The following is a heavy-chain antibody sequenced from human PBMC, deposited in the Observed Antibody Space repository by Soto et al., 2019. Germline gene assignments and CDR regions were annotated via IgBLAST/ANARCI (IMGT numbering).Heavy chain of an antibody. Sequence: SSETLSLTCTVSGGSISSSSYYWGWIRQPPGKGLEWIGSIYYSGSTYYNPSLKSRVTISVDTSKNQFSLKLSSVTAADTAVYYCARTVAGRDYFDYWGQGTLVTVSS. CDR3: ARTVAGRDYFDY. J-gene: IGHJ4*02. V-gene: IGHV4-39*01. D-gene: IGHD6-19*01. CDR2: IYYSGST. CDR1: GGSISSSSYY.